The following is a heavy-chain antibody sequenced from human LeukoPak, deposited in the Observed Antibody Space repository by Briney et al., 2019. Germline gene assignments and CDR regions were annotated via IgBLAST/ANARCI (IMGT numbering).Heavy chain of an antibody. CDR1: GGSNSAYY. Sequence: SETLSLTCSVSGGSNSAYYWSWIRQPPGKGLEWIGYINYSGRTDYNPSLKGRVTISVDTSKNQFSLKLSSVTAADTAVFCCARTISGWYYFDYWGQGTLVTVSS. CDR3: ARTISGWYYFDY. V-gene: IGHV4-59*08. CDR2: INYSGRT. J-gene: IGHJ4*02. D-gene: IGHD6-13*01.